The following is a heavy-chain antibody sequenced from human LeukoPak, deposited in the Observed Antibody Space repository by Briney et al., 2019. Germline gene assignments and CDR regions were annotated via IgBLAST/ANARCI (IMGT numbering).Heavy chain of an antibody. CDR3: ARDRITMVRGSDY. CDR1: GYIFNNYG. J-gene: IGHJ4*02. Sequence: AASVKVSCKASGYIFNNYGINWVRQAPGQGLEWMGWINTHTGNPTYAQGFTGRFVFSLDTSVSTAYLQITSLEAEDTAVYYCARDRITMVRGSDYWGQGTLVTVSS. D-gene: IGHD3-10*01. V-gene: IGHV7-4-1*02. CDR2: INTHTGNP.